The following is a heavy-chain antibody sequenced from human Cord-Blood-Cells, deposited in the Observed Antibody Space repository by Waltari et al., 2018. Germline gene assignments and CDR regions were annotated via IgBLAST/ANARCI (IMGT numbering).Heavy chain of an antibody. CDR3: ARGTLAAAGGRYFDY. Sequence: QVQLVQSGAEVKKPGASVKVSCKASGYTFTGYYMHWVRQAPGQGLEWMGWINPNSGGTNYAQKFQGRVTMTRDTSSSTAYMGLSRLRSDDTAGYYCARGTLAAAGGRYFDYWGQGTLVTVSS. J-gene: IGHJ4*02. D-gene: IGHD6-13*01. V-gene: IGHV1-2*02. CDR1: GYTFTGYY. CDR2: INPNSGGT.